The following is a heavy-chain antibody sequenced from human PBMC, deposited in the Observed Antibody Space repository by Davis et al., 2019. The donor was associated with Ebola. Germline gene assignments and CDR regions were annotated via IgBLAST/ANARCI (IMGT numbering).Heavy chain of an antibody. CDR3: ALGHYPDSSAYYPPSSSWYFVL. D-gene: IGHD3-22*01. J-gene: IGHJ2*01. Sequence: AASVKVSCKTSGGTFSRHTINWVRQAPGQGLEWMGGIISNFGSAHYAQKFQGRVTITADEYTSTGYMELSSLRSEDTAVYYCALGHYPDSSAYYPPSSSWYFVLWGRGTLVTVSS. V-gene: IGHV1-69*13. CDR2: IISNFGSA. CDR1: GGTFSRHT.